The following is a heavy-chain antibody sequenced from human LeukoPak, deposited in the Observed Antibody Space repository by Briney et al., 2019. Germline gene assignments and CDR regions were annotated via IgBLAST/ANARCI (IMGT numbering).Heavy chain of an antibody. Sequence: PGGSLRLSCAASGFTFSSYSMNWVRQAPGKGLEWVSSISSSSSYIYHADSVKGRFTISRDNAKNSLYLQMNSLRAEDTAVYYCAREGGYCSGGSCYYYWGQGTLVTVSS. CDR2: ISSSSSYI. V-gene: IGHV3-21*01. D-gene: IGHD2-15*01. CDR3: AREGGYCSGGSCYYY. J-gene: IGHJ4*02. CDR1: GFTFSSYS.